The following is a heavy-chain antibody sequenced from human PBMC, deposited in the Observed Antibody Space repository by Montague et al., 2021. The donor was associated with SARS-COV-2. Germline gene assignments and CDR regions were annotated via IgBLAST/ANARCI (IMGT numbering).Heavy chain of an antibody. D-gene: IGHD3-3*01. V-gene: IGHV4-31*03. CDR1: GGSISIGFYY. J-gene: IGHJ4*02. Sequence: LSLTCTFSGGSISIGFYYWSWIRQHPGKGLEWIGYIYYRGSTYYNPSLKSRVTISVDTSKNKFSLKLSSVTAADTAVYYCARASGKKTIFGVVISYFDYWGQGTLVTVSS. CDR2: IYYRGST. CDR3: ARASGKKTIFGVVISYFDY.